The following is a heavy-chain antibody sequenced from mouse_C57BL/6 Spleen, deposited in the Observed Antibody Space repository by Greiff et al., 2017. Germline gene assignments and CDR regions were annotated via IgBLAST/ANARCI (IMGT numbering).Heavy chain of an antibody. CDR2: IHPNSGST. D-gene: IGHD4-1*01. CDR3: ASPHTGTTKAY. J-gene: IGHJ2*01. V-gene: IGHV1-64*01. CDR1: GYTFTSYW. Sequence: QVQLQQPGAELVKPGASVKLSCKASGYTFTSYWMHWVKQRPGQGLEWIGMIHPNSGSTNYNEKVKSKATLTVYKSSSTAYMQLSSLTSEVSAVYSCASPHTGTTKAYWCQGTTLTVSS.